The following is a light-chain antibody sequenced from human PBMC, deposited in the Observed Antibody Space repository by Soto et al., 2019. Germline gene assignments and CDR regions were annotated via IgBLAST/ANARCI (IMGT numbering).Light chain of an antibody. CDR2: GAS. CDR3: QQYNNWPQT. CDR1: QSVSSN. J-gene: IGKJ1*01. V-gene: IGKV3D-15*01. Sequence: EGVMTQSPATLSVSPGDRATLSCRASQSVSSNLAWYQQKPGQAPRVLIFGASTRATGIPARFSGSGSGTEFTLTISSLQSEDFAIYYCQQYNNWPQTLGQGTKVDIK.